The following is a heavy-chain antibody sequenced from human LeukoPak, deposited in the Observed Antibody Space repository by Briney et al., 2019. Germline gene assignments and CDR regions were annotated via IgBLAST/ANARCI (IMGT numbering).Heavy chain of an antibody. Sequence: SETLSLTCTVSGGSISSYYWSWIRQPAGKGLEWIGRIYTSGSTNYNPSLKSRVTMSVDTSKNQFSLKLSSVTAADTAVYYCAREPRWLQLRGIDYWGQGTLVTVSS. CDR2: IYTSGST. V-gene: IGHV4-4*07. CDR1: GGSISSYY. J-gene: IGHJ4*02. CDR3: AREPRWLQLRGIDY. D-gene: IGHD5-24*01.